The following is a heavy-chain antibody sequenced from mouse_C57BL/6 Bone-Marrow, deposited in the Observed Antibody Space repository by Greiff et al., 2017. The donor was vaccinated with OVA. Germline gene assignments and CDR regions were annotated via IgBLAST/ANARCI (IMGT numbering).Heavy chain of an antibody. V-gene: IGHV1-64*01. CDR2: IHPNSGST. J-gene: IGHJ4*01. D-gene: IGHD1-1*01. CDR3: ARYYGSSYVWMDY. CDR1: GYTFTSYW. Sequence: QVQLQQSGAELVKPGASVKLSCKASGYTFTSYWMHWVKQRPGQGLEWIGMIHPNSGSTNYNEKFKSKATLTVDKSSSTAYMQLSSLTSEDSAVYYCARYYGSSYVWMDYWGQGTSVTVSS.